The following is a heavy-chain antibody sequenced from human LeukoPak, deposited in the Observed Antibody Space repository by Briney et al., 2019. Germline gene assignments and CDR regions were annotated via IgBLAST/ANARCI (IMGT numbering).Heavy chain of an antibody. CDR3: AKDGSNSSSLYYYYYGMDV. CDR1: GFTFSSYA. J-gene: IGHJ6*04. D-gene: IGHD6-13*01. CDR2: ICGSGGST. Sequence: GGSLRLSCAASGFTFSSYAMSWVRQAPGKGLEWVSAICGSGGSTYYADSVKGRFTISRDNSKNTLYLQMNSLRAEDTAVYYCAKDGSNSSSLYYYYYGMDVWGKGTTVTVSS. V-gene: IGHV3-23*01.